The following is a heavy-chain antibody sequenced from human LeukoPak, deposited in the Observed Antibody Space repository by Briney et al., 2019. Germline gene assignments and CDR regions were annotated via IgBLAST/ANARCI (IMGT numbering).Heavy chain of an antibody. CDR3: VTGGSYFDY. J-gene: IGHJ4*02. V-gene: IGHV4-39*07. CDR2: IYYSGST. Sequence: SETLSLTCTVSGGSISSSSYYWGWIRQPPGKGLEWIGSIYYSGSTYYNPSLKSRVTISVDTSKNQFSLKLSSVTAADTAVYYCVTGGSYFDYWGQGTLVTVSS. CDR1: GGSISSSSYY. D-gene: IGHD5-12*01.